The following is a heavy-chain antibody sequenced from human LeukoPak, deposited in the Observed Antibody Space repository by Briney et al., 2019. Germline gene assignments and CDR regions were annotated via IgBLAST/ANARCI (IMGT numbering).Heavy chain of an antibody. J-gene: IGHJ3*02. CDR1: GGSFSGYY. Sequence: KTSETLSLTCAVYGGSFSGYYWSWIRQPPGKGLEWIGEINHSGSTNYNPSLKSRVTISVDTSKNQFSLKLSSVTAADTAVYYCARYVDIVTTSDAFDIWGQGTMVTVSS. V-gene: IGHV4-34*01. CDR3: ARYVDIVTTSDAFDI. CDR2: INHSGST. D-gene: IGHD5-12*01.